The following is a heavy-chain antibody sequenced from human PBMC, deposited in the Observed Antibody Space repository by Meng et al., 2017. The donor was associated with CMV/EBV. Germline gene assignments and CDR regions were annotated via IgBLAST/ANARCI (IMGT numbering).Heavy chain of an antibody. CDR2: IYYSGST. V-gene: IGHV4-61*01. CDR1: GGSVSSGSYY. CDR3: ARAAASFEYYGMDV. Sequence: SETLSLTCTVSGGSVSSGSYYWSWIRQPPGKGLEWIGYIYYSGSTNYNPSLKSRITISVDTSKNQFSLKLTSVTAADTAVYYCARAAASFEYYGMDVWGQGTTVTVSS. J-gene: IGHJ6*02. D-gene: IGHD3-3*01.